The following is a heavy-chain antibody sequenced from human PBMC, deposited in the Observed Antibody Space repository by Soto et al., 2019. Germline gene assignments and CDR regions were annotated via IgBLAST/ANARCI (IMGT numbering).Heavy chain of an antibody. D-gene: IGHD2-15*01. J-gene: IGHJ6*02. CDR1: GGPLGSYS. V-gene: IGHV1-69*12. CDR3: ARGKRILQWSRNYYYTMDV. Sequence: QVQLVQSGAEVKKPGTSVKVSCKASGGPLGSYSITWVRQAPGQGLEWMGGTIPMSGAANYAQRFQDRVIITADVFTSTVYMELSSLTFDDTADYYCARGKRILQWSRNYYYTMDVWGQGTAVTVSS. CDR2: TIPMSGAA.